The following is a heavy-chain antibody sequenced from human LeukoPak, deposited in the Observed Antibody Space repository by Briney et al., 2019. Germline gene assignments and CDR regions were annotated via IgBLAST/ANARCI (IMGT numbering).Heavy chain of an antibody. CDR1: GFTFSSYA. Sequence: GGSLRLSRAASGFTFSSYAMHWVRQAPGKGLEWVAVISYDGSNKYYADSVKGRFTISRDNSKNTLYLQMNSLRAEDTAVYYCAREYEYSSGLDAFDIWGQGTMVTVSS. D-gene: IGHD6-19*01. CDR2: ISYDGSNK. V-gene: IGHV3-30-3*01. CDR3: AREYEYSSGLDAFDI. J-gene: IGHJ3*02.